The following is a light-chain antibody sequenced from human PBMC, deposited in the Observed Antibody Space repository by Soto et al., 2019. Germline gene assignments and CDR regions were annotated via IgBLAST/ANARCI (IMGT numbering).Light chain of an antibody. V-gene: IGKV1-5*03. CDR3: QQYNTDSYT. CDR1: QSISSW. J-gene: IGKJ2*01. Sequence: DIQMTQSPSTLSASIGDRVTITCRASQSISSWLAWYQQKPGKAPKLLIYEASILESGVPSRFSGGGSGTEFTLTISSLQPDDFATYYCQQYNTDSYTFGQGTKLEIK. CDR2: EAS.